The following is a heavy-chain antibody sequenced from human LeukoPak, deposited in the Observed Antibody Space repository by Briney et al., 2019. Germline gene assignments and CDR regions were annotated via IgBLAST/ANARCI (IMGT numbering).Heavy chain of an antibody. CDR2: IIPIFGTA. V-gene: IGHV1-69*05. J-gene: IGHJ6*03. CDR1: GGTFSSYA. Sequence: GASVKVSCKASGGTFSSYAISWVRQAPGQGLEWMGGIIPIFGTANYAQKFQGRVTITTDKSTSTAYMELSNLRSDDTAVYYCARGGAGYSSSYYYYYMDVWGKGTTVTVSS. CDR3: ARGGAGYSSSYYYYYMDV. D-gene: IGHD6-13*01.